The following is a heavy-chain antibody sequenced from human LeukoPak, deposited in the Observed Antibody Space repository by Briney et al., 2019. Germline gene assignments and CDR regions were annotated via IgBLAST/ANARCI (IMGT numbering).Heavy chain of an antibody. V-gene: IGHV3-21*01. J-gene: IGHJ4*02. D-gene: IGHD1-20*01. CDR3: ARARYNWMFFDY. CDR1: GFTFSSYS. CDR2: ISSSSSYI. Sequence: SGGSLRLSCAASGFTFSSYSMNWVRQAPGKGVEWVSSISSSSSYIYYADSVKGRFTISRDNAKNSLYLQMNSLRAEDTAVYYCARARYNWMFFDYWGQGTLVTVSS.